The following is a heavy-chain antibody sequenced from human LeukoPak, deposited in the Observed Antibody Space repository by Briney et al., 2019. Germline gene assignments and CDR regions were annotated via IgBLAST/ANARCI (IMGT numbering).Heavy chain of an antibody. D-gene: IGHD6-19*01. J-gene: IGHJ4*02. CDR2: VSYDGSNK. V-gene: IGHV3-30-3*01. CDR3: ARDLSGWASMYSYFDH. CDR1: GFTFSAYA. Sequence: GRPLRLSCAASGFTFSAYAMDWVRQAPGKGLEWVAVVSYDGSNKYYADSVKGRFTISRDNSKNTVYLQMNSLRAEDMAVYYCARDLSGWASMYSYFDHWGQGTLVTVSS.